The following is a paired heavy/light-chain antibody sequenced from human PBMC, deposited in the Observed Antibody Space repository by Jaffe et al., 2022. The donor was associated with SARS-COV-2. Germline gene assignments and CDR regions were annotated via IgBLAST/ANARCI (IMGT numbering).Light chain of an antibody. CDR3: MQGTHWPYT. CDR2: RVS. CDR1: QSLVHSDGNTY. J-gene: IGKJ2*01. Sequence: DVVMTQSPLSLPVALGQPASISCRSSQSLVHSDGNTYLNWFHQRPGQSPRRLIYRVSDRDSGVPDRFSGSGSGSDFTLQIIGVEAEDVGLYYCMQGTHWPYTFGQGTKLEIK. V-gene: IGKV2-30*02.
Heavy chain of an antibody. J-gene: IGHJ4*02. Sequence: EVQLVESGGGLVQPGRSLRLSCAASGFTFGDYVMHWVRQGPGKGLEFISTINLSGGGVAYADSVKGRFTVSRDNAKSSLYLHMNNLGTEDTAFYYCVKDLPNGSIDYWGQGTLVTVSS. V-gene: IGHV3-9*01. CDR3: VKDLPNGSIDY. CDR1: GFTFGDYV. CDR2: INLSGGGV.